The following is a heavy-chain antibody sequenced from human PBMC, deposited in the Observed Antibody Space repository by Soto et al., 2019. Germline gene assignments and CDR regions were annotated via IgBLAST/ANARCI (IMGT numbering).Heavy chain of an antibody. J-gene: IGHJ5*02. Sequence: ASVKVSCKASGYTFTSYVINWVRHATGQGLEWMGWMNPNSGNTGYAQKFQGRVTMTRNTSISTAYMELSSLRSEDTAVYYCARVGIDAVATEIWDWFDPWGQGTLVTVSS. CDR2: MNPNSGNT. CDR3: ARVGIDAVATEIWDWFDP. CDR1: GYTFTSYV. V-gene: IGHV1-8*01. D-gene: IGHD1-26*01.